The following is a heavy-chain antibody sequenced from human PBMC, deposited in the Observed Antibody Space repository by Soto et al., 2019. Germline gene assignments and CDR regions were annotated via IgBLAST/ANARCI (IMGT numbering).Heavy chain of an antibody. J-gene: IGHJ4*02. CDR2: IYYSGST. Sequence: QVQLQESGPGLVKPSQTLSLTCTVSGGSISSGGYYWSWIRQHPGKGLEWIGYIYYSGSTYYNPSLKSRVTISVDTSKNQFSLKLSSETAADTAVYYCARVGRSIAAAGTHFDYWGQGTLVTVSS. V-gene: IGHV4-31*03. CDR3: ARVGRSIAAAGTHFDY. D-gene: IGHD6-13*01. CDR1: GGSISSGGYY.